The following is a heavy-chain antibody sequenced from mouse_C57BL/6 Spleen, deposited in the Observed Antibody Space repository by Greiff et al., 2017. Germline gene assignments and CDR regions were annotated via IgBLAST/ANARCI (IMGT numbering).Heavy chain of an antibody. J-gene: IGHJ3*01. CDR1: GYTFTTYP. V-gene: IGHV1-47*01. CDR2: FHPYNDDT. Sequence: QVTLKVSGAELVKPGASVKMSCKASGYTFTTYPIEWMKQNHGKSLEWIGNFHPYNDDTKYNEKFKGKATLTVEKSSSTVYLELSRLTSDDSAVYYCARPDSSGYPFAYWGQGTLVTVSA. D-gene: IGHD3-2*02. CDR3: ARPDSSGYPFAY.